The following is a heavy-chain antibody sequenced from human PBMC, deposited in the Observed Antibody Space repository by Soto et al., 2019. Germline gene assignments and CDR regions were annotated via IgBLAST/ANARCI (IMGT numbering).Heavy chain of an antibody. CDR3: ARLPYYYDSSGHDLDY. D-gene: IGHD3-22*01. V-gene: IGHV4-34*01. Sequence: PSETLSLTCAVYGGSFSGYYWSWIRQPPGKGLEWIGEINHSGSTYYNPSLKSRVTISVDTSKNQFSLKLSSVTAADTAVYYCARLPYYYDSSGHDLDYWGQGTLVTVSS. CDR2: INHSGST. CDR1: GGSFSGYY. J-gene: IGHJ4*02.